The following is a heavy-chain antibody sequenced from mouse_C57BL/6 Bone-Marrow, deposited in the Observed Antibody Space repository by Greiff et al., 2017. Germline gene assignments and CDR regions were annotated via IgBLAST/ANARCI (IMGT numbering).Heavy chain of an antibody. D-gene: IGHD2-1*01. V-gene: IGHV1-69*01. CDR2: IDPSDSYT. CDR1: GYSFTSYW. CDR3: ARESHYYGNPYAMDY. Sequence: QVQLQQPGAELVMPGASVKLSCKASGYSFTSYWMHWVKQRPGQGLEWIGEIDPSDSYTTYNQQFKGKSTLTVDNSSSTAYMQLSSLESEDSAVYYCARESHYYGNPYAMDYWGQGTTVTVSS. J-gene: IGHJ4*01.